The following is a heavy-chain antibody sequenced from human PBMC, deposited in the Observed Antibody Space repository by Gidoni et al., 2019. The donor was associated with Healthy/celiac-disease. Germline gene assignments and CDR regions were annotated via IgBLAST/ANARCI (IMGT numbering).Heavy chain of an antibody. CDR3: AGPSMGSSSWYHS. D-gene: IGHD6-13*01. J-gene: IGHJ5*02. CDR2: INPNSGST. CDR1: GYTFTGYY. Sequence: QVQLVQSGAEVKKPGASVKVSCNASGYTFTGYYIHWVRQAPGQGLEWMGWINPNSGSTNYAQKFQGRVTMTRETSISTAYIELSRLGSDDTAVYYCAGPSMGSSSWYHSWGQGTLVTVSS. V-gene: IGHV1-2*02.